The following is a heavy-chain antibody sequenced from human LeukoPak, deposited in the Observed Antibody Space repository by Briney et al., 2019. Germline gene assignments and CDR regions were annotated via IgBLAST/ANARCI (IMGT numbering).Heavy chain of an antibody. CDR1: GFTVSSNY. J-gene: IGHJ3*02. CDR2: IYSGGST. CDR3: ARIKYSSGWPDAFDI. Sequence: GGSLRLSCAASGFTVSSNYMSWVRQAPGKGLEWGSVIYSGGSTYYADSVKGRFTISRDNSKNTLYLQMNSLRAEDTAVYYCARIKYSSGWPDAFDIWGQGTMVTVSS. V-gene: IGHV3-66*02. D-gene: IGHD6-19*01.